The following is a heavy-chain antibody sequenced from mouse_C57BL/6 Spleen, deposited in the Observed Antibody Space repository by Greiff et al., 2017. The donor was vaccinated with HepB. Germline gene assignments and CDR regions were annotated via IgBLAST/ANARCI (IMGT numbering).Heavy chain of an antibody. Sequence: QVQLQQPGTELVKPGASVKLSCKASGYTFTSSWMHWVKPRPGQGLEWIGNINPSNGGTNYTEKFKSKATLTVDKSSSTAYMQLSSRTSEDSAVYDSERQLRPYYFDDWGQGTTLTVSS. CDR3: ERQLRPYYFDD. CDR1: GYTFTSSW. CDR2: INPSNGGT. V-gene: IGHV1-53*01. D-gene: IGHD3-2*02. J-gene: IGHJ2*01.